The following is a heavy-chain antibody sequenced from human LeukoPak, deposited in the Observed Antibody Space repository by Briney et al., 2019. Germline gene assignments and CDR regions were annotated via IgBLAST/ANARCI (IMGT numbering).Heavy chain of an antibody. J-gene: IGHJ4*02. CDR2: INHSGST. Sequence: SETLSLTCAVYGGSFSGYYWSWIRQPPGKGLEWIGEINHSGSTNYNPSLKSRVTISVDTSKNQLSLKLSSVTAADTAVYYCARVGLRYCSSTSCHKPLDYWGQGTLVTVSS. CDR1: GGSFSGYY. D-gene: IGHD2-2*01. CDR3: ARVGLRYCSSTSCHKPLDY. V-gene: IGHV4-34*01.